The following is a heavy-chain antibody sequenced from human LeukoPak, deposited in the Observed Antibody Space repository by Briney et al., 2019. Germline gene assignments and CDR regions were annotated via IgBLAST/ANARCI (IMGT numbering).Heavy chain of an antibody. CDR2: ISAYNGNT. J-gene: IGHJ6*02. CDR3: ARDRGYGYNYYYYYGMDV. D-gene: IGHD4-17*01. V-gene: IGHV1-18*01. Sequence: ASVKVSCKASGYTFTSYGISWVRQAPGQGLEWMGWISAYNGNTNYAQKLQGRVTMTTDTSTSTAYMELRSLRSDDTAVYYCARDRGYGYNYYYYYGMDVWGQGTTVTVSS. CDR1: GYTFTSYG.